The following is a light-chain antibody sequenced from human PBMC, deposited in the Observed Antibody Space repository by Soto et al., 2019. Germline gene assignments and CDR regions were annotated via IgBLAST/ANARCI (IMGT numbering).Light chain of an antibody. Sequence: QSVLTQPASVSGSPGQSITVSCTGTSSDVGVYDYVAWYQQHPGKAPKLILYDVSNRPSGVSDRFSGSKSGNTASLTISGLQAEDAADYYCSSYTSSITLFVFGSGTKVTVL. CDR2: DVS. J-gene: IGLJ1*01. CDR3: SSYTSSITLFV. V-gene: IGLV2-14*03. CDR1: SSDVGVYDY.